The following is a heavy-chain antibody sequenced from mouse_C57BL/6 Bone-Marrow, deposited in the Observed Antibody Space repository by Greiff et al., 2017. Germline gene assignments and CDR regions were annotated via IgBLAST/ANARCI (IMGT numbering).Heavy chain of an antibody. CDR2: ISSGSSTI. CDR1: GFTFSDYG. CDR3: AREYYYGSRDWYFDV. V-gene: IGHV5-17*01. J-gene: IGHJ1*03. D-gene: IGHD1-1*01. Sequence: EVQLQESGGGLVKPGGSLKLSCAASGFTFSDYGMHWVRQAPEKGLEWVAYISSGSSTIYYADTVKGRFTISRDHAKNTLFLQMTSLRSEDTAMYYCAREYYYGSRDWYFDVWGTGTTVTVSS.